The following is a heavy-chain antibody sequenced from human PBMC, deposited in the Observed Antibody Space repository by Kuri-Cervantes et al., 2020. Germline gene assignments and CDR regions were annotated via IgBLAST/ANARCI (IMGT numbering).Heavy chain of an antibody. D-gene: IGHD1-1*01. CDR1: GFTFSNAW. CDR2: IKSKTDGGTT. V-gene: IGHV3-15*01. Sequence: GESLKISCAASGFTFSNAWMSWVRQAPGKGLEWVGRIKSKTDGGTTDYAAPVKGRFTISRDDSRNTLYLQMNSLKTEDTAVYYCTTGTTGVFDYWGQGTLVTVSS. CDR3: TTGTTGVFDY. J-gene: IGHJ4*02.